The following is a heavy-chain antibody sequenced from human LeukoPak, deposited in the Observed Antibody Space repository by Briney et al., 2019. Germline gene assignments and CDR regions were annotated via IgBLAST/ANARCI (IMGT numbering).Heavy chain of an antibody. CDR3: ARATAGFDY. CDR2: MNQDGSEI. CDR1: GFPLFTYL. J-gene: IGHJ4*02. Sequence: GSLRHSFFAPGFPLFTYLVSRVPPGPGEGLEWVANMNQDGSEIYYMDSVKGRFTISRDNPKNSLYLQMNNLRVEDTAVYYCARATAGFDYWGQGTLVTVSS. D-gene: IGHD1-14*01. V-gene: IGHV3-7*04.